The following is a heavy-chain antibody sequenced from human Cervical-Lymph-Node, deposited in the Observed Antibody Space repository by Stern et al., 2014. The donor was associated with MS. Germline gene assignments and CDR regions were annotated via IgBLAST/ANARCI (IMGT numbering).Heavy chain of an antibody. CDR1: EFTFSDYA. J-gene: IGHJ6*02. CDR3: AKGFTVTGTGYGVDV. CDR2: ISGSGGNT. V-gene: IGHV3-23*04. D-gene: IGHD6-19*01. Sequence: EDQLVESGGGLVQPGGSLRLSCAVSEFTFSDYAMTWVRQAPGKGLEWVSRISGSGGNTFYADAVKGRFTISRDNSKNTLFLQMNSLRDEDTAVYHCAKGFTVTGTGYGVDVWGQGTTVIVSS.